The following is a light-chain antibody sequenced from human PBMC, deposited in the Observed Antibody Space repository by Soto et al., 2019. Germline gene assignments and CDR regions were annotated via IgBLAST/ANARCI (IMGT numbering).Light chain of an antibody. CDR3: QQTFSNRLS. CDR1: QSVSTS. J-gene: IGKJ4*01. V-gene: IGKV1-39*01. CDR2: HSS. Sequence: DIQMTQSPSSLSASVGARVTITCRASQSVSTSVNWYQQLGGKAPKLLIQHSSTLQSGVPSRFSGSGSGTDFTLTISSLQPEDCATYNCQQTFSNRLSFGGGTKVEIK.